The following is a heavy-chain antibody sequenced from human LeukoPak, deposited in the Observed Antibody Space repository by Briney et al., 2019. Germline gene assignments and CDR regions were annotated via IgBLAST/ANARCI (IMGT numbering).Heavy chain of an antibody. D-gene: IGHD6-13*01. Sequence: SETLSLTCTVSNDSISPLYWGWIRQPPGKGLEFIGYIFYGGTTNFNPSLKSRVTLSVDTSKNQFSLRLNSVTAADTAVYYCARGGSAAKYYFDSWGQGTLVTVSS. V-gene: IGHV4-59*11. CDR3: ARGGSAAKYYFDS. CDR1: NDSISPLY. J-gene: IGHJ4*02. CDR2: IFYGGTT.